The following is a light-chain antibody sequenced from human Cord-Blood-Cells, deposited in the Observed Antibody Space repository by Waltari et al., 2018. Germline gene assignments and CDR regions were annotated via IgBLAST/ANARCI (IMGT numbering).Light chain of an antibody. Sequence: QSALTQPASVSGSPGQSLTISCTGTSSYVGSYNIVFWYQQHPGKAPKPMIYEVSKRPSGVSNRFSGSKSCNTASLTISGLQAEDEADYYCCSYAGSSRVFGGGTKLTVL. CDR3: CSYAGSSRV. V-gene: IGLV2-23*02. J-gene: IGLJ3*02. CDR2: EVS. CDR1: SSYVGSYNI.